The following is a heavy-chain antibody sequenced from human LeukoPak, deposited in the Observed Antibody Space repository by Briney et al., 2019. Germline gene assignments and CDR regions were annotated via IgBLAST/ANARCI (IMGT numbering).Heavy chain of an antibody. CDR1: GYTFTSYD. CDR3: ASYLSGWPMKY. V-gene: IGHV1-8*01. D-gene: IGHD6-19*01. Sequence: ASVKVSCKASGYTFTSYDINWVRQATGQGLEWMGWMNPNSGNTGYAQKFQGRVTMTRNTSISTVYMELSSLRSEDTAVYYCASYLSGWPMKYWGQGTLVTVSS. J-gene: IGHJ4*02. CDR2: MNPNSGNT.